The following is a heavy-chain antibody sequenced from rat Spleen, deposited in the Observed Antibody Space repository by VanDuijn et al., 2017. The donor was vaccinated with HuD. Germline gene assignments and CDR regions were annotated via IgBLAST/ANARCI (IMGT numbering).Heavy chain of an antibody. V-gene: IGHV5-31*01. Sequence: EVQLVESGGGLVQPGRSMKLSCAASGLSFSNYDMAWVRQAPGKGLEWVASITNTGNTPYYQGSVKGRFTIARDNAKSTLYLQMSTLRSEDTATYYCTRGANYAFDYWGQGVMVTVSS. D-gene: IGHD1-10*01. CDR3: TRGANYAFDY. J-gene: IGHJ2*01. CDR2: ITNTGNTP. CDR1: GLSFSNYD.